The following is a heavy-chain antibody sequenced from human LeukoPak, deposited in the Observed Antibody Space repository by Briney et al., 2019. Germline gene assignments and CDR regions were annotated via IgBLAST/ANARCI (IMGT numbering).Heavy chain of an antibody. CDR2: IYYSGST. CDR1: GGSISSSSYY. J-gene: IGHJ4*02. Sequence: SETLSLTCTVSGGSISSSSYYWGWVRQPPGKGLEWIGIIYYSGSTYYNPSLKSRVTISLDTSKNQFFLKLSSVTAADTAVYYCAISTPMVRGVPLDYWGQGTLVTVSS. D-gene: IGHD3-10*01. V-gene: IGHV4-39*07. CDR3: AISTPMVRGVPLDY.